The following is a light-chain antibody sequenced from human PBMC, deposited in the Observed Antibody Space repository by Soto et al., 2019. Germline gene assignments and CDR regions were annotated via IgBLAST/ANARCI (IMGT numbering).Light chain of an antibody. CDR2: GAS. J-gene: IGKJ3*01. CDR3: QHYGTSFT. Sequence: EIVLTQSPGTLSLSPGERATLSCRASQSISSNYLAWYQQKPGQAPRLLIFGASIRATGIPDRFSGSGSGTDFTLTISRLEPEDFAVYYCQHYGTSFTFGPGTKVDIK. CDR1: QSISSNY. V-gene: IGKV3-20*01.